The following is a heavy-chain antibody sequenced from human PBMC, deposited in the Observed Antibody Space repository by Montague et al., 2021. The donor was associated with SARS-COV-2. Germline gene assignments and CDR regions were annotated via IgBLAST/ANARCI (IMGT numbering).Heavy chain of an antibody. J-gene: IGHJ5*02. D-gene: IGHD5-18*01. V-gene: IGHV3-23*01. CDR3: AKGDTAMAPYNWFDP. CDR1: GFTFSIYA. CDR2: IGSTGGST. Sequence: SLRLSCAASGFTFSIYAMTWIRQAPGKGLEWLSAIGSTGGSTYYADSVEGRFTISRDNSKNTLYLQMNSLRAEDTAVYYCAKGDTAMAPYNWFDPWGQGTLVTVPS.